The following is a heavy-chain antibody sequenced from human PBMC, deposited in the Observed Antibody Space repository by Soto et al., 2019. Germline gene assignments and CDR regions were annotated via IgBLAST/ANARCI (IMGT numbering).Heavy chain of an antibody. CDR3: AKDPRGYYFFDF. Sequence: EVQLLESGGGLVQPGGSLRLSCAASGFTFSNYAMSWVRQAPGKGLEWVSGITGSGGNAYYADSVKGRFTISRDNSRNTLYLQMNSLRTEDTAAYYCAKDPRGYYFFDFWGQGTLVTVSS. CDR2: ITGSGGNA. D-gene: IGHD5-12*01. V-gene: IGHV3-23*01. CDR1: GFTFSNYA. J-gene: IGHJ4*02.